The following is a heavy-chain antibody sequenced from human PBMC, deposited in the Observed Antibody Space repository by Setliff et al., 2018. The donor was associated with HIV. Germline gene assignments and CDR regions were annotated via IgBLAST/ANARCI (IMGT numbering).Heavy chain of an antibody. J-gene: IGHJ6*02. V-gene: IGHV1-69*13. Sequence: GASVKVSCKTSGGTFRSQAIGWVRQAPGQGLEWMGGLISMFKIPQIAQKFQGRVTITADESTSTAYMGLSSLTSEDTAVYYCARGGWSGGGPLHYSYYYLDVWGQGTAVTVS. CDR1: GGTFRSQA. CDR3: ARGGWSGGGPLHYSYYYLDV. D-gene: IGHD2-15*01. CDR2: LISMFKIP.